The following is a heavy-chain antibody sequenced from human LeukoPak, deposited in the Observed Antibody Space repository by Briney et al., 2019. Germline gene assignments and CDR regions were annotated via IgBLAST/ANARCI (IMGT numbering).Heavy chain of an antibody. V-gene: IGHV1-3*01. J-gene: IGHJ5*02. CDR1: GYTFTSYA. Sequence: ASVKVSCKASGYTFTSYAMHWVRQAPGQGLEWMGWINAGNGNTKYSQKFQGRVTITADESTSTAYMELSSLRSEDTAVYYCAREVTRSWFDPWGQGTLVTVSS. CDR2: INAGNGNT. CDR3: AREVTRSWFDP. D-gene: IGHD4-23*01.